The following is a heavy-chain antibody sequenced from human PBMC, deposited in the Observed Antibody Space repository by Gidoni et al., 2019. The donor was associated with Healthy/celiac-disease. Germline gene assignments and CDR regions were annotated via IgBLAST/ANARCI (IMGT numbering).Heavy chain of an antibody. V-gene: IGHV1-3*01. J-gene: IGHJ3*02. Sequence: QVQLVQSGAEVKKPGASVKVSCKASGYTFTSYAMHWVRQAPGQRLEWIGWINAGNGNTKYSQKFQGRVTITRDTSASTAYMELSSLRSEDTAVYYCARELHSYGFLVIWGQGTMVTVSS. CDR3: ARELHSYGFLVI. CDR1: GYTFTSYA. CDR2: INAGNGNT. D-gene: IGHD5-18*01.